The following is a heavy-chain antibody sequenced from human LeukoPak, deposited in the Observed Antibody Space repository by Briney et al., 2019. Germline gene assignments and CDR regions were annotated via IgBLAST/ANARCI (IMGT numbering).Heavy chain of an antibody. CDR3: ARESSPEDAFDI. CDR1: GFTFSSYS. Sequence: GGSLRLSCAASGFTFSSYSMNWVRQAPGKGLEWVSSISSSSSYIYYADSVKGRFTISRVNAKNSLYLQMNSLRAEDTAVYYCARESSPEDAFDIWGQGTMVTVSS. J-gene: IGHJ3*02. CDR2: ISSSSSYI. V-gene: IGHV3-21*01.